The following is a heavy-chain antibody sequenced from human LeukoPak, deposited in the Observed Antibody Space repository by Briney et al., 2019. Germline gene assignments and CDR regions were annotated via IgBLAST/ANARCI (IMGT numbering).Heavy chain of an antibody. J-gene: IGHJ6*03. Sequence: KPSETLSLTCTVSGGSISSYYWSWIRQPPGKGLEWIGYIYYSGSTNYNPSLKSRVTISVDTSKNQFSLKLSSVTAADTAVYYCARVVGYNWNYDYYYMDVWGKGTTVTVSS. CDR3: ARVVGYNWNYDYYYMDV. CDR2: IYYSGST. D-gene: IGHD1-7*01. V-gene: IGHV4-59*01. CDR1: GGSISSYY.